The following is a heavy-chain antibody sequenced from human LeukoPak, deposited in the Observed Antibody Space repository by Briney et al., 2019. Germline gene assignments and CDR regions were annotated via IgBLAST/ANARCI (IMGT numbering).Heavy chain of an antibody. V-gene: IGHV4-4*07. J-gene: IGHJ4*02. CDR3: AREEDIVVVPAARPFDY. D-gene: IGHD2-2*01. CDR2: IYTSGST. CDR1: GGSISSYY. Sequence: SETLSLTCTVSGGSISSYYWSWIRQPAGKGLEWIGRIYTSGSTNYNPSLKSRVTMSVDTSKNQFSLKLSSVTAADTAVYYCAREEDIVVVPAARPFDYWGQGTLVTVSS.